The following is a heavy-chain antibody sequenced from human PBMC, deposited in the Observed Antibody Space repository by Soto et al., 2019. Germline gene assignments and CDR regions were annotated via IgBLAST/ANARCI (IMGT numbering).Heavy chain of an antibody. Sequence: PSETLSLTCAASGGSISSSNWWSWVRQPPGKGLEWIGEIYHSGSTNYNPSLKSRVTISVDKSKNQFSLKLSSVTAADTAVYYCARWIAAAGLYYYYGMDVWGQGTTVTVSS. V-gene: IGHV4-4*02. CDR1: GGSISSSNW. J-gene: IGHJ6*02. D-gene: IGHD6-13*01. CDR3: ARWIAAAGLYYYYGMDV. CDR2: IYHSGST.